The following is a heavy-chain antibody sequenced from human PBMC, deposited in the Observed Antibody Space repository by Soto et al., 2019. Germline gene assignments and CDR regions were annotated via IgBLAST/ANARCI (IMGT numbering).Heavy chain of an antibody. Sequence: TSETLPLPCPGSGGPISRHYRSGFRQPPGKGLEWIGYIYYSGSTNYNPSLKSRVTISVDTSKNQFSLKLSSVTAADTAVYYCARRSAMATQYYYYYYMDVWGKGTTVT. CDR3: ARRSAMATQYYYYYYMDV. V-gene: IGHV4-59*08. D-gene: IGHD5-18*01. CDR2: IYYSGST. J-gene: IGHJ6*03. CDR1: GGPISRHY.